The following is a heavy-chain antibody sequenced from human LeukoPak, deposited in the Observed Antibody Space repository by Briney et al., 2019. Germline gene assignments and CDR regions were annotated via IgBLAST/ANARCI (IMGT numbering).Heavy chain of an antibody. V-gene: IGHV4-4*07. D-gene: IGHD2-15*01. Sequence: KPSETLSLTCTVSGGSISSYYWSWIRQPAGKGLEWIGRIYTSGSTNYNPSLKSRVTMSVDTSKNQFSLKLGSVTAADTAVYYCARGGLGYCSGGSCGAFDIWGQGTMVTVSS. J-gene: IGHJ3*02. CDR2: IYTSGST. CDR1: GGSISSYY. CDR3: ARGGLGYCSGGSCGAFDI.